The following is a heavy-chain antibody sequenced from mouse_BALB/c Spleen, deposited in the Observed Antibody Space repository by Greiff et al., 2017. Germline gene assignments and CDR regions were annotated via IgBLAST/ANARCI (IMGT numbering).Heavy chain of an antibody. J-gene: IGHJ2*01. V-gene: IGHV5-12-1*01. Sequence: EVKLMESGGGLVKPGGSLKLSCAASGFAFSGYDMSWVRQTPEKRLEWVAYISSGGGSTYYPDTVKGRFTISRDNAKNTLYLQMSSLKSEDTAMYYCARQAYYFDYWGQGTTLTVSS. CDR2: ISSGGGST. CDR3: ARQAYYFDY. CDR1: GFAFSGYD.